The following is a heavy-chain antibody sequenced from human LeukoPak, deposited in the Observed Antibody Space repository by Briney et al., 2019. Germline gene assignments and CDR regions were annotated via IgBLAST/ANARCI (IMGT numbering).Heavy chain of an antibody. CDR1: GFTFSSYW. CDR2: IKKDGSEK. J-gene: IGHJ6*04. V-gene: IGHV3-7*01. Sequence: LSGGSLRLSCAASGFTFSSYWTSWVRQVPGKGLEWVANIKKDGSEKKHVDSVKGRFTISRDNAENSLYLQMNSLRAEDTAVYYCAELGITMIGGVWGKGTTVTISS. D-gene: IGHD3-10*02. CDR3: AELGITMIGGV.